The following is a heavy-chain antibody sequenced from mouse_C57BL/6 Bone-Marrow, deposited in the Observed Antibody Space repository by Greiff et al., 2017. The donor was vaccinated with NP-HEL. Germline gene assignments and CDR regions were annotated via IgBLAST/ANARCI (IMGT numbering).Heavy chain of an antibody. CDR2: INPGSGGT. J-gene: IGHJ1*03. CDR3: ARRENYYGSSFYWYFDV. D-gene: IGHD1-1*01. CDR1: GYAFTNYL. V-gene: IGHV1-54*01. Sequence: VQRVESGAELVRPGTSVKVSCKASGYAFTNYLIEWVKQRPGQGLEWIGVINPGSGGTNYNEKFKGKATLTADKSSSTAYMQLSSLTSEDSAVYFCARRENYYGSSFYWYFDVWGTGTTVTVSS.